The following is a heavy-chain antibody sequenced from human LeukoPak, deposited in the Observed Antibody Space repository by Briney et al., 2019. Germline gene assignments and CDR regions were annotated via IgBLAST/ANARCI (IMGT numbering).Heavy chain of an antibody. CDR3: ASHSSQNWFDP. J-gene: IGHJ5*02. D-gene: IGHD6-13*01. CDR1: GYTFTSYY. CDR2: INPGGGST. Sequence: ASVKVSCKASGYTFTSYYLHWVRQAPGQGLEWMGVINPGGGSTNYARKFQGRVTMTRDTSTSTVYMELSSLRPEDTAVYYCASHSSQNWFDPWGQGTLVTVSS. V-gene: IGHV1-46*01.